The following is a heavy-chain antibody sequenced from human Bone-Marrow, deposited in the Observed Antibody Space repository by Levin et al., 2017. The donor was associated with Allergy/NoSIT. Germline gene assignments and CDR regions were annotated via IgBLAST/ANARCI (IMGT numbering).Heavy chain of an antibody. CDR3: ARHPYYYDSSGYYIFDY. J-gene: IGHJ4*02. CDR1: GFTFSSYA. V-gene: IGHV3-23*01. CDR2: ISGSGGST. D-gene: IGHD3-22*01. Sequence: SGESLKISCAASGFTFSSYAMSWVRQAPGKGLEWVSAISGSGGSTYYADSVKGRFTISRDNSKNTLYLQMNSLRAEDTAVYYCARHPYYYDSSGYYIFDYWGQGTLVTVSS.